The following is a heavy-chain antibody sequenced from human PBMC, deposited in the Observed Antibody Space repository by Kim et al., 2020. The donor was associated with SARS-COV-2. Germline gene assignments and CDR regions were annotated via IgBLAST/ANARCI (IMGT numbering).Heavy chain of an antibody. Sequence: GGSLRLSCAASGFTFSSYAMHWVRQAPGKGLEWVAVISYDGSNKYYADSVKGRFTISRDNSKNTLYLQMNSLRAEDTAVYYCASRDEYWGQGTLVTVSS. J-gene: IGHJ4*02. D-gene: IGHD2-21*02. CDR2: ISYDGSNK. CDR3: ASRDEY. V-gene: IGHV3-30*04. CDR1: GFTFSSYA.